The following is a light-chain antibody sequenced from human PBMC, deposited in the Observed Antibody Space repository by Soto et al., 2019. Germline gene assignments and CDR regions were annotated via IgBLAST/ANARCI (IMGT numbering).Light chain of an antibody. V-gene: IGLV2-23*01. CDR3: CSYAGSSTYV. Sequence: QSALTQPASVSGSPGQSITISCTGTSSDVGNYNLVSWYQQYPGKAPKVMIYEGSKRPSGVSNRFSGSKSGNTASLTISGLQAEDEADYYCCSYAGSSTYVVGTGTKVTVL. CDR1: SSDVGNYNL. J-gene: IGLJ1*01. CDR2: EGS.